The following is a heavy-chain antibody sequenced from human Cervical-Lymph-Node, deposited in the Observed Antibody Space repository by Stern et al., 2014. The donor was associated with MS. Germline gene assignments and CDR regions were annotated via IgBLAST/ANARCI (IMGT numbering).Heavy chain of an antibody. CDR1: GYSFTGNY. CDR2: TNPNSGDS. Sequence: QVQLVESGAEVKKPGASVKVSCKAAGYSFTGNYIHWLRQAPGQGLEWMGRTNPNSGDSNYALKFQGRVTMTRDTSISTAYMNLNRLGIDDTAVYYCARERGRAGPAMADYWGQGNLVTVSS. J-gene: IGHJ4*02. D-gene: IGHD5-18*01. V-gene: IGHV1-2*06. CDR3: ARERGRAGPAMADY.